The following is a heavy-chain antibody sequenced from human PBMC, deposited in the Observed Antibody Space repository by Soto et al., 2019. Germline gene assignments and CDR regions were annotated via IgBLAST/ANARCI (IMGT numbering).Heavy chain of an antibody. J-gene: IGHJ4*02. CDR3: AKPGDFWSGGNDY. CDR2: ISGSGGST. CDR1: GFTFXSYA. D-gene: IGHD3-3*01. V-gene: IGHV3-23*01. Sequence: EVQLLESGGGLVXPGGSLXLSCAASGFTFXSYAMSWVXQAPGKGLEWVSAISGSGGSTYYADSVKGRFTISRDNSKNTLYLQMNSLRAEDTAVYYCAKPGDFWSGGNDYWGQGTLVTVSS.